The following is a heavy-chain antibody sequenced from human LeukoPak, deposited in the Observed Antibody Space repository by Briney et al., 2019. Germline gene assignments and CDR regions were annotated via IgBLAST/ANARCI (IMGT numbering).Heavy chain of an antibody. D-gene: IGHD2-15*01. CDR2: MSSSDDGR. Sequence: PGGSLRLSCATSGFSFSSYAMSWVRQAPGKGLEWVSAMSSSDDGRYYAASVRGRFTISRDTSRSTLYLQMNSLRAEDAAVYYCAKAPVTSCRGAFCYPFDYWGQASLVTVSS. V-gene: IGHV3-23*01. CDR3: AKAPVTSCRGAFCYPFDY. J-gene: IGHJ4*02. CDR1: GFSFSSYA.